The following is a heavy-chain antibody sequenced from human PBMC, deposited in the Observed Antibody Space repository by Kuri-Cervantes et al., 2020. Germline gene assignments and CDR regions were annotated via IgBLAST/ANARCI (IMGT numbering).Heavy chain of an antibody. J-gene: IGHJ4*02. Sequence: SETLSLTCTLSGGSISIHYWSWIRQPAGKGLEWIGRIYTSGSTDYNPSLKSRVVISVDKSKNQFSLKLSSVTAADTAVYYCAKDRRSYYDSSGYGGAFDYWGQGTLVTVSS. D-gene: IGHD3-22*01. CDR2: IYTSGST. CDR1: GGSISIHY. V-gene: IGHV4-4*07. CDR3: AKDRRSYYDSSGYGGAFDY.